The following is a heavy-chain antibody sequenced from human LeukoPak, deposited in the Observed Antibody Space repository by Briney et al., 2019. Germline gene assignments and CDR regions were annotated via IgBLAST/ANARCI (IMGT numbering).Heavy chain of an antibody. V-gene: IGHV1-69*13. CDR2: IIPIFGTA. D-gene: IGHD2-15*01. J-gene: IGHJ4*02. CDR1: GGTFSSYA. CDR3: ARAEVSYCSGGSCYSTYYFDY. Sequence: ASVKVSCKASGGTFSSYAISWVRQAPGQGLEWMGGIIPIFGTANYAQKFQGRGTITADESTSTAYMELSSLRSEDTAVYYCARAEVSYCSGGSCYSTYYFDYWGQGTLVTVSS.